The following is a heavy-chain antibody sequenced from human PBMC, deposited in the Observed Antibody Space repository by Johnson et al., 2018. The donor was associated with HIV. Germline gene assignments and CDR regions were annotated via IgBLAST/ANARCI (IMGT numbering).Heavy chain of an antibody. V-gene: IGHV3-74*02. J-gene: IGHJ3*02. Sequence: EVQVVESGGGLVQPGGSLRLSCATSGFTFSSHWIHWVRQAPGKGLLWVSRINGYGSSTNSANSVRGLFTISRDNAKNSLSLQMNNLRAEDTALYYCARVKDAVSNQEYNAFDIWGQGTLVTGSS. CDR2: INGYGSST. CDR3: ARVKDAVSNQEYNAFDI. D-gene: IGHD2-8*01. CDR1: GFTFSSHW.